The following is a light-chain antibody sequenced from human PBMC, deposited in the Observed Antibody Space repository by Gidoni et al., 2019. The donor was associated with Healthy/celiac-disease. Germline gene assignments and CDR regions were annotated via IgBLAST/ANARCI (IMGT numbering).Light chain of an antibody. CDR1: QSLLHSNGYNY. CDR3: MQALQTPLT. V-gene: IGKV2-28*01. CDR2: LGS. Sequence: DIVMTQSPLSLPVTPGEPASISCRSSQSLLHSNGYNYLDWYLQKPGQSPQLLIYLGSNRASGVPDRFSGSGSGTDFTLKISRVEAEDVGVYYCMQALQTPLTFGGXTKVEI. J-gene: IGKJ4*01.